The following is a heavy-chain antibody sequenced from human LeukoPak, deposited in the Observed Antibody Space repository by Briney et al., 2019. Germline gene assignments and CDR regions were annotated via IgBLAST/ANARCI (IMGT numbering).Heavy chain of an antibody. CDR3: ARGVIDYDYVWGSYPYYMDV. J-gene: IGHJ6*03. CDR1: GGAFSSYA. Sequence: SVKVSCKASGGAFSSYAISWVRQAPGQGLEWMGGIIPIFGTANYAQKFQGRVTITADESTSTAYMELSSLRSEDTAVYYCARGVIDYDYVWGSYPYYMDVWGKGTTVTVSS. D-gene: IGHD3-16*02. CDR2: IIPIFGTA. V-gene: IGHV1-69*01.